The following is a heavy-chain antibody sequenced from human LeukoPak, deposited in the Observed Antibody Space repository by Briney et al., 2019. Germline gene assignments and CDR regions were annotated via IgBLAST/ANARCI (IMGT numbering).Heavy chain of an antibody. Sequence: ASVTVSCKTSGYTFTNYDINWVRQAPGQGLEWMGWINPNSGGTNYAQKFQGRVTMTRDTSISTAYMELSRLRSDDTAVYYCSRGSSTSITYYMDVWGKGTTVTVSS. CDR3: SRGSSTSITYYMDV. V-gene: IGHV1-2*02. D-gene: IGHD2-2*01. CDR1: GYTFTNYD. J-gene: IGHJ6*03. CDR2: INPNSGGT.